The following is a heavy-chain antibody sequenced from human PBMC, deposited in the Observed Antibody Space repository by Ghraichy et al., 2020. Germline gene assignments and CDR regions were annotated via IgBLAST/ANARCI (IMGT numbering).Heavy chain of an antibody. CDR2: IHYSGST. CDR3: ARHALSTSGGRDYDY. V-gene: IGHV4-59*08. J-gene: IGHJ4*02. CDR1: GGPISGYY. Sequence: SETLSLTCTVSGGPISGYYWSWIRQPHGKGLEWNGYIHYSGSTNTNHNFWGRVAMSVDTSRNHFSLHLNSVTASDTAVYFCARHALSTSGGRDYDYWGQGTLVTVSS. D-gene: IGHD1-1*01.